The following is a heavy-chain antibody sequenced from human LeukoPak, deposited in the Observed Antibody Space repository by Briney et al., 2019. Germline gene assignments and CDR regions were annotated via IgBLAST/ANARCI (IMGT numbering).Heavy chain of an antibody. J-gene: IGHJ4*02. D-gene: IGHD2-8*01. CDR1: GDSISSYY. V-gene: IGHV4-59*12. CDR2: IYHSGST. Sequence: SETLSLTCTVSGDSISSYYWSWIRQPPGKGLEWIGEIYHSGSTNYNPSLKSRVTISVDKSKNQFSLKLSSVTAADTAVYYCASRPNLYCSHGVCYISDYWGQGTLVTVSS. CDR3: ASRPNLYCSHGVCYISDY.